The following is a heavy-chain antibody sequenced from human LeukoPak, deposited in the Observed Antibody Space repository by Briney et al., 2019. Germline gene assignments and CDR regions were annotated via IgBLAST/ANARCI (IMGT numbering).Heavy chain of an antibody. CDR1: GFTFSSYW. CDR2: IKQDGSEK. Sequence: GGSLRLSCAASGFTFSSYWMSWVRQAPGKGLEWVANIKQDGSEKYYVDSVKGRFTISRDNAKNSLYLQMNSLRAEDTAVYYCARDHDYGDYAWSDPWGQGTLVTVSS. CDR3: ARDHDYGDYAWSDP. V-gene: IGHV3-7*01. J-gene: IGHJ5*02. D-gene: IGHD4-17*01.